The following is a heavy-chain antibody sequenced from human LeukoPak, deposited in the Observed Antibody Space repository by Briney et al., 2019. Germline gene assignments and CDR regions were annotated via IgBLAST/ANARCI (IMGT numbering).Heavy chain of an antibody. V-gene: IGHV1-69*05. D-gene: IGHD3-3*01. CDR3: ARGFGVSHRPRCTDKYYFDY. J-gene: IGHJ4*02. CDR1: GGTFSSYA. Sequence: SVKVSCKASGGTFSSYAISWVRQAPGQGLEWMGGIIPIFGTANYAQKFQGRVTITTDESTSTAYMELSSLRSEDTAVYYCARGFGVSHRPRCTDKYYFDYWGQGTLVTASS. CDR2: IIPIFGTA.